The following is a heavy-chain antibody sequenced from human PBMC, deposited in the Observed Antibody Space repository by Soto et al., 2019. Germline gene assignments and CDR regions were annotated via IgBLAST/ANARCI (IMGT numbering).Heavy chain of an antibody. Sequence: GGSLRLSCAASGFTLSSYAMSWVRQAPGKGLEWVSAISGSGGSTYYADSVKGRFTISRDNSKNTLYLQMNSLRAEDTAVYYCARGGGYSHGHYSMDVWGQGTTVTVSS. V-gene: IGHV3-23*01. CDR3: ARGGGYSHGHYSMDV. D-gene: IGHD5-18*01. CDR2: ISGSGGST. CDR1: GFTLSSYA. J-gene: IGHJ6*02.